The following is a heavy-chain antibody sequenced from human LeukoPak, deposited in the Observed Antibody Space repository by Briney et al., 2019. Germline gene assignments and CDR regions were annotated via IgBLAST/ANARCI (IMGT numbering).Heavy chain of an antibody. V-gene: IGHV4-34*01. D-gene: IGHD2-2*01. Sequence: SETLSLTCTVSGDSVSSGNYYWSWIRQPPGKGLEWIGEINHSGSTNYNPSLKSRVTISVDTSKNQFSLKLSSVTAADTAVYYCASHDNCSSTSCRFDYWGQGTLVTVSS. CDR2: INHSGST. J-gene: IGHJ4*02. CDR1: GDSVSSGNYY. CDR3: ASHDNCSSTSCRFDY.